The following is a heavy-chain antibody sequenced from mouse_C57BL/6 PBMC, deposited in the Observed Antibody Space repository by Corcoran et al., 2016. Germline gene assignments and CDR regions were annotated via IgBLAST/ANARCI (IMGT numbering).Heavy chain of an antibody. V-gene: IGHV8-12*01. CDR3: ARIRFITTVVADYYAMDY. Sequence: QVTLKESGPGILQSSQTLSLTCSFSGFSLSTSGMGVSWIRQPSGKGLEWLAHIYWDDDKRYNPSLKSRLTISKDTSRNQVFLKITSVDTADTATYYCARIRFITTVVADYYAMDYWGQGTSVTVSS. J-gene: IGHJ4*01. CDR1: GFSLSTSGMG. D-gene: IGHD1-1*01. CDR2: IYWDDDK.